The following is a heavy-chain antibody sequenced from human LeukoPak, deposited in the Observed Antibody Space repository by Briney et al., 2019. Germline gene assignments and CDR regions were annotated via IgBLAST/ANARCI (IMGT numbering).Heavy chain of an antibody. J-gene: IGHJ4*02. V-gene: IGHV4-59*06. Sequence: SETLSLTCTVSGGSISSYYWSWIRQHPGKGLEWIGYTYYSGSTYYNPSLKSRVTISVDTSKNQFSLKLSSVTAADTAVYYCARAGRDGYNFGGNYFDYWGQGTLVTVSS. D-gene: IGHD5-24*01. CDR3: ARAGRDGYNFGGNYFDY. CDR1: GGSISSYY. CDR2: TYYSGST.